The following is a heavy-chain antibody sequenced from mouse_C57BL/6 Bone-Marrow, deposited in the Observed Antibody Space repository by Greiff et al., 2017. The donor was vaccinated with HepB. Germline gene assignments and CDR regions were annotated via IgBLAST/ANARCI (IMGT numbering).Heavy chain of an antibody. J-gene: IGHJ1*03. V-gene: IGHV1-82*01. D-gene: IGHD1-1*01. CDR1: GYAFSSSW. CDR3: SRSGLRYRYFDV. Sequence: QVQLQQSGPELVKPGASVKISCKASGYAFSSSWMNWVKQRPGKGLEWIGRIYPGDGDTNYNGKFKGKATLTADKSSSPAYIQLSSLTSEDSAVYFCSRSGLRYRYFDVWGTGTTVTVSS. CDR2: IYPGDGDT.